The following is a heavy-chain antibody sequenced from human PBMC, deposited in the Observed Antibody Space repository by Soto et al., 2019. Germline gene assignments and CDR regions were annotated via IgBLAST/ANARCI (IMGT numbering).Heavy chain of an antibody. J-gene: IGHJ4*02. V-gene: IGHV1-24*01. CDR2: FDPEDGET. CDR3: ATAPYVGYCSGGSCLGMAFDY. CDR1: GYTLTELS. D-gene: IGHD2-15*01. Sequence: GASVKVSCKVSGYTLTELSMHWVRQAPGKGLEWMGGFDPEDGETIYAQKFQGRVTMTEDTSTDTAYMELSSLRSEDTAVYYCATAPYVGYCSGGSCLGMAFDYWGQGTLVTVSS.